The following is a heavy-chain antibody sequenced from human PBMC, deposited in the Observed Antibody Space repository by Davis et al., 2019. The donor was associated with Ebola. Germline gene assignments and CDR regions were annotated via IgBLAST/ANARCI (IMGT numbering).Heavy chain of an antibody. J-gene: IGHJ4*02. D-gene: IGHD2-15*01. CDR3: VKDRFTVVVVHGGFDY. Sequence: GGSLRLSCAASGFTFSSYAMTWARQAPGKGLEWVSAVTSSGGGTYYADSVKGRFTISRDNSKNTLYLQVRSLRPEDTAVYYCVKDRFTVVVVHGGFDYWGQGALVTVSS. V-gene: IGHV3-23*01. CDR1: GFTFSSYA. CDR2: VTSSGGGT.